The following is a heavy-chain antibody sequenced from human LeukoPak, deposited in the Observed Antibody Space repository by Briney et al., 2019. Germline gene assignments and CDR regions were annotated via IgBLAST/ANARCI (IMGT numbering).Heavy chain of an antibody. CDR3: ARGVTGGMTTVTKWFDP. V-gene: IGHV4-30-2*01. Sequence: SQTLSLTCTVSGGSISSGGYYWSWIRQPPAKGLEWIGEINHSGSTNYNPSLKSRVTISVDTSKNQFSLKLSSVTAADTAVYYCARGVTGGMTTVTKWFDPWGQGTLVTVSS. D-gene: IGHD4-17*01. CDR2: INHSGST. J-gene: IGHJ5*02. CDR1: GGSISSGGYY.